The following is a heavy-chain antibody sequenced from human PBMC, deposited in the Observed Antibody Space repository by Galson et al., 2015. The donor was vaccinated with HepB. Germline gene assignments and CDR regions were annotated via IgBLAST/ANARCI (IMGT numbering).Heavy chain of an antibody. Sequence: SVKVSCKASGYTFTSYGISWVRQAPGQGLEWMGWISAYNGNTNYAQKLQGRVTMTTDTSTSTAYMELRSLRSDDTAVYYCARGDYYDSSGYYLGYYYYGMDVWGQGTTVTVSS. J-gene: IGHJ6*02. V-gene: IGHV1-18*04. CDR3: ARGDYYDSSGYYLGYYYYGMDV. CDR2: ISAYNGNT. CDR1: GYTFTSYG. D-gene: IGHD3-22*01.